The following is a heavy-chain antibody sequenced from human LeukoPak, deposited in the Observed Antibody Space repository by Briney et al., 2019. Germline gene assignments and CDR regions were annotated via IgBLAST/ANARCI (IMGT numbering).Heavy chain of an antibody. J-gene: IGHJ3*02. D-gene: IGHD2-15*01. V-gene: IGHV3-23*01. CDR3: AKDRDGSGGVSGASDI. CDR2: ISDNGVNT. CDR1: GFTFTTYA. Sequence: GGSLRLSCAASGFTFTTYAMSWVRQAPGKGLEGVSGISDNGVNTYYADSVKGRFTISRDNSENILYLQMHSLRAEDTAVYYCAKDRDGSGGVSGASDIWGQGTMVTVSS.